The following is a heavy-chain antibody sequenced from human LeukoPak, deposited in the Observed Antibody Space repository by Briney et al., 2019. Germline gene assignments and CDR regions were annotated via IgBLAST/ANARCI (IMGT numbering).Heavy chain of an antibody. Sequence: GGSLRLSCAASGLTFSSYGMHWVRQAPGKGLEWVAFIRYDGSNKYYADSVKGRFTISRDNSKNTLYLQMNSLRAEDTAVYCCAKSGGYSNYEDYFQYWGQGTLVTVSS. CDR3: AKSGGYSNYEDYFQY. V-gene: IGHV3-30*02. CDR2: IRYDGSNK. CDR1: GLTFSSYG. J-gene: IGHJ1*01. D-gene: IGHD4-11*01.